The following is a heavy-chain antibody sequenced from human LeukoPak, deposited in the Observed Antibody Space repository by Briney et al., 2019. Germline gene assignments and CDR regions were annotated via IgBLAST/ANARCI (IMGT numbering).Heavy chain of an antibody. V-gene: IGHV3-21*01. J-gene: IGHJ4*02. CDR3: ARGVTSSSSSTTGDY. D-gene: IGHD6-6*01. CDR1: GFTLSSYS. Sequence: PGGSLRLSCAASGFTLSSYSMNWVRQAPGKGLEWVSSISSSSSYIYYADSVKGRFTISRDNAKNPLYLQMNSLRAEDTAVYYCARGVTSSSSSTTGDYWGQGTLVTVSS. CDR2: ISSSSSYI.